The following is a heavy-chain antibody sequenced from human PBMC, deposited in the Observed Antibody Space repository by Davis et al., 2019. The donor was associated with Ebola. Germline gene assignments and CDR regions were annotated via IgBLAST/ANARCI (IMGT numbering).Heavy chain of an antibody. CDR1: GYTFTSYD. J-gene: IGHJ6*02. D-gene: IGHD3-10*01. CDR2: MNPNSGNT. Sequence: ASVKVSCKASGYTFTSYDINWVRQATGQGLEWMGWMNPNSGNTGHAQKFQGRVTMTRNTSISTAYMELSSLRFEDTAVYYCARVPGGRRQDYGMDVWGQGTTVTVSS. V-gene: IGHV1-8*01. CDR3: ARVPGGRRQDYGMDV.